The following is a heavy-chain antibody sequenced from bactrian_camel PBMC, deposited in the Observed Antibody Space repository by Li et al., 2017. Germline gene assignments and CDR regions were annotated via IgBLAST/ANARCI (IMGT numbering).Heavy chain of an antibody. D-gene: IGHD1*01. CDR3: AADCPPVVGWDREEY. CDR1: GYFLPTCG. J-gene: IGHJ4*01. Sequence: QVQLVESGGGSVQAGGSLKLTCAASGYFLPTCGMGFYRQTPGKGRELVAMDKGDGSITYGNSVKGRFTLSRDNAKHTVNLQMDNLMIEDTATYICAADCPPVVGWDREEYWGQGTQVTVSS. CDR2: DKGDGSI. V-gene: IGHV3S53*01.